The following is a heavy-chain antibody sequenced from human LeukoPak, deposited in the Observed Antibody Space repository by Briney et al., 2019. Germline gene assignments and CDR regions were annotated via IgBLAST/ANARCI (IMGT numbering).Heavy chain of an antibody. CDR1: GGTFSSYA. CDR2: IIPIFGTA. CDR3: ARDRERVRWLLDY. J-gene: IGHJ4*02. Sequence: SVKVSCKASGGTFSSYAISWVRQAPGQGLEWMGGIIPIFGTANYAQKFQGRVTITADESTSTAYMELSSLRSEDTAVYYCARDRERVRWLLDYWGQGTLVTVSS. D-gene: IGHD5-12*01. V-gene: IGHV1-69*13.